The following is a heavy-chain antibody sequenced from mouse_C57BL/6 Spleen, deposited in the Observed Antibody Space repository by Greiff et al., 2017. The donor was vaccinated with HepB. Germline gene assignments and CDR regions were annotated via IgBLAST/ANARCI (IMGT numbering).Heavy chain of an antibody. CDR1: GYTFTSYW. J-gene: IGHJ3*01. Sequence: VQLQQSGAELVKPGASVKLSCKASGYTFTSYWMQWVKQRPGQGLEWIGEIDPSDSYTNYNQKFKGKATLTVDTSSSTAYMQRSSLTSEDSAVYYCARSGLLGAYWGQGTLVTVSA. D-gene: IGHD3-1*01. CDR2: IDPSDSYT. V-gene: IGHV1-50*01. CDR3: ARSGLLGAY.